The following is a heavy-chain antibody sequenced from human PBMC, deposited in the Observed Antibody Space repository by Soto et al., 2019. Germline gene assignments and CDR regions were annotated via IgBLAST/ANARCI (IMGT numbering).Heavy chain of an antibody. Sequence: SVKVSCKASGYTFSDFDINWLRQASGQGPEWMGWMNAKSGDTFFAQRFQGKFNMTWDTSLSTAYMEVGSLTSDDTAMYYCARGNPGNYAGFDVWGQGPQGTVSS. CDR2: MNAKSGDT. V-gene: IGHV1-8*01. J-gene: IGHJ4*02. D-gene: IGHD3-22*01. CDR1: GYTFSDFD. CDR3: ARGNPGNYAGFDV.